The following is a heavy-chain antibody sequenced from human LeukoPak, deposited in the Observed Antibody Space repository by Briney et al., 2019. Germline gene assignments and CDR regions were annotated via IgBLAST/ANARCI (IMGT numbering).Heavy chain of an antibody. Sequence: SVKVSCKASGGTFSSYAISWVRQAPGQGLEWMGGIIPIFGTANYAQKFQGRVTITADESTSTAYMELSSLRSEDTAVYYCARCKDLLRYFDWLSLSCGMDVWGQGTTVTVSS. CDR2: IIPIFGTA. CDR3: ARCKDLLRYFDWLSLSCGMDV. J-gene: IGHJ6*02. CDR1: GGTFSSYA. V-gene: IGHV1-69*13. D-gene: IGHD3-9*01.